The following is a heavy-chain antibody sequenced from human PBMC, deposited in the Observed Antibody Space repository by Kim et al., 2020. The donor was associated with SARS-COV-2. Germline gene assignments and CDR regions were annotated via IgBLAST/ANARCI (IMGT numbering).Heavy chain of an antibody. V-gene: IGHV4-59*08. CDR3: ARHAKMATIIGPRVYYYYGMDV. J-gene: IGHJ6*02. CDR1: GGSISSYY. CDR2: IYYSGST. Sequence: SETLSLTCTVSGGSISSYYWSWIRQPPGKGLEWIGYIYYSGSTNYNPSLKSRVTISVDTSKNQFSLKLSSVTAADTAVYYCARHAKMATIIGPRVYYYYGMDVWGQGTTVTVSS. D-gene: IGHD5-12*01.